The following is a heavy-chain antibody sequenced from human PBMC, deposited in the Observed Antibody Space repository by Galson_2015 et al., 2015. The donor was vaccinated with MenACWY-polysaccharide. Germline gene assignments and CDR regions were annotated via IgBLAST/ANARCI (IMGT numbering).Heavy chain of an antibody. V-gene: IGHV3-23*01. CDR2: ISGSGGST. J-gene: IGHJ4*02. CDR1: GFTFSSYA. CDR3: AKRDGYYYDSSGYYGY. Sequence: SLRLSCAASGFTFSSYAMSWVRQAPGKGLEWVSAISGSGGSTYYADSVKGRFTISRDNSKNTLYLQMNSLRAEDTAVYYCAKRDGYYYDSSGYYGYWGQGTLVTVSS. D-gene: IGHD3-22*01.